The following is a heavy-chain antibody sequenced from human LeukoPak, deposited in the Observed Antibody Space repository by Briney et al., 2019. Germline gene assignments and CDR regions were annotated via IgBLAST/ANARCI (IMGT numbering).Heavy chain of an antibody. CDR2: IWYDGSNK. CDR1: GFTFSNYG. J-gene: IGHJ4*02. CDR3: TRYGDYPFDY. D-gene: IGHD2-21*01. Sequence: GGSLRLSCAASGFTFSNYGMYWVRQAPGKGLEWVAVIWYDGSNKYYADSVKGRFTISRDNSKNTLYLQMNSLRAEDTAVYYCTRYGDYPFDYWGQGTLVTVSS. V-gene: IGHV3-33*01.